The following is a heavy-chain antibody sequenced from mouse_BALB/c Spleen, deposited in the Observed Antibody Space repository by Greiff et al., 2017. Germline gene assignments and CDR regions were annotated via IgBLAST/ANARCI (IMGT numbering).Heavy chain of an antibody. V-gene: IGHV1-80*01. CDR1: GYAFSSYW. CDR2: IYPGDGDT. Sequence: VHLVESGAELVRPGSSVKISCKASGYAFSSYWMNWVKQRPGQGLEWIGQIYPGDGDTNYNGKFKGKATLTADKSSSTAYMQLSSLTSEDSAVYFCAREDYGSTNYAMDYWGQGTSVTVSS. CDR3: AREDYGSTNYAMDY. J-gene: IGHJ4*01. D-gene: IGHD1-1*01.